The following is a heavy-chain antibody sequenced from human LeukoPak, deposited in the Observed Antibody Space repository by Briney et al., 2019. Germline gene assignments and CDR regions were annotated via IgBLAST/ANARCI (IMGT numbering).Heavy chain of an antibody. D-gene: IGHD6-13*01. Sequence: PSETLSLTCTVSGVSISSGSYYWSWIRQPAGKGLELIGRIHTSGNTNYNPSLKSRVTISIDTSKNQISLILSSVTAADTAVYYCAREGAAAAYFDYWGQGTLVTVSS. J-gene: IGHJ4*02. CDR1: GVSISSGSYY. CDR3: AREGAAAAYFDY. V-gene: IGHV4-61*02. CDR2: IHTSGNT.